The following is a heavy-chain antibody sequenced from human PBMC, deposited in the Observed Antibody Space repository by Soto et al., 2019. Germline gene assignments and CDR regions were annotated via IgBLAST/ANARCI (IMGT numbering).Heavy chain of an antibody. D-gene: IGHD3-3*01. CDR3: ASEITIFGVVIENPIDY. V-gene: IGHV4-59*08. J-gene: IGHJ4*02. CDR2: IYYSGST. Sequence: PSETLSLTCTVSGGSISSYYWSWIRQPPGKGLEWIGYIYYSGSTNYNPSLKSRVTISVDTSKNQFSLKLSSVTAADTAVYYCASEITIFGVVIENPIDYWGQGTLVTVSS. CDR1: GGSISSYY.